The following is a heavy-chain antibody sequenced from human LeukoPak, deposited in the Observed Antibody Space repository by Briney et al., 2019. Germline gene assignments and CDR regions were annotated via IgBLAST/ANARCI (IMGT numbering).Heavy chain of an antibody. CDR1: GFTFSSYA. CDR3: ARDVGADYYYYYMDV. J-gene: IGHJ6*03. CDR2: ISYDGSNK. Sequence: GGSLRLSCAASGFTFSSYAMHWVRQAPGKGLEWVAVISYDGSNKYYADSVKGRFTISRDNSKKTLYLQMNSLRAEDTAVYYCARDVGADYYYYYMDVWGRGTTVSVSS. V-gene: IGHV3-30-3*01. D-gene: IGHD1-26*01.